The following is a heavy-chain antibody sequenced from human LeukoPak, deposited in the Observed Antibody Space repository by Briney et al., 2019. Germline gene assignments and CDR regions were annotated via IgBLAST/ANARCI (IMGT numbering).Heavy chain of an antibody. CDR1: GFTFSSYW. V-gene: IGHV3-74*01. J-gene: IGHJ4*02. CDR2: LNNDGSST. D-gene: IGHD3-10*01. CDR3: ARDGFGSYFSLDS. Sequence: PGGSLRLSCAASGFTFSSYWMHWVRQAPGKGLVWVSRLNNDGSSTNYADSVKGRFTISRDNAKNTLYLQMNSLRAEDTAVYYCARDGFGSYFSLDSWGQGALVTVSS.